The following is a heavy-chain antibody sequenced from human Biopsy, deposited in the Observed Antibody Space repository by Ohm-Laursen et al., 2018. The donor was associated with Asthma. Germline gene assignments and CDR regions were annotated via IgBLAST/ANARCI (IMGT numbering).Heavy chain of an antibody. J-gene: IGHJ6*02. CDR1: GGTFSNFA. Sequence: SVKVSCKVPGGTFSNFAISWVRQAPGQGLEWLGGIMTVFGTTNYAQKFQGRVTITAAESTGTAYMEVTSLRSEDTAIYYCARCQVGYSSGWSLLVKKIYYSGMDVWGQGTTVTVSS. CDR3: ARCQVGYSSGWSLLVKKIYYSGMDV. V-gene: IGHV1-69*13. D-gene: IGHD6-19*01. CDR2: IMTVFGTT.